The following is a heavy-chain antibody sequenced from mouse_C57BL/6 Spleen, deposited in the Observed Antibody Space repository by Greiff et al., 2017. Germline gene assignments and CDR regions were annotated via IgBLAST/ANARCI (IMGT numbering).Heavy chain of an antibody. CDR2: IRKKANGYTT. CDR3: ARDDDYGDDGFAY. Sequence: EVMLVESGGGLVQPGGSLSLSCAASGFTFTDYYMSWVRQPPGKALEWLGFIRKKANGYTTEYSASVKGRFTIYRDNSQSILYLQMNALRAEDSATYYCARDDDYGDDGFAYWGQGTLVTVSA. J-gene: IGHJ3*01. D-gene: IGHD2-2*01. V-gene: IGHV7-3*01. CDR1: GFTFTDYY.